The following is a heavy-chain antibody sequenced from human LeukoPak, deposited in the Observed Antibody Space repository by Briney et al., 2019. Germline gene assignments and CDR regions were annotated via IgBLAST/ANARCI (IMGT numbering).Heavy chain of an antibody. J-gene: IGHJ3*02. D-gene: IGHD3-10*01. CDR3: ARCPPVFGELLYVDAFDI. Sequence: GGSLRLSCAASGFTFSSYWMHWVRHAPGKGLVWVSRINSDGSSTSYADSVKGRFTISRDNAKNSLYLQMNSLRDEDTAVYYCARCPPVFGELLYVDAFDIWGQGTMVTVSS. CDR2: INSDGSST. CDR1: GFTFSSYW. V-gene: IGHV3-74*01.